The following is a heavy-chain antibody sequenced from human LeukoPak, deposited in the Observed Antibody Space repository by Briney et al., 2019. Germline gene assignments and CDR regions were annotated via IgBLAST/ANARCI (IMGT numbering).Heavy chain of an antibody. J-gene: IGHJ4*02. CDR1: GGSISSGGYS. D-gene: IGHD3-22*01. CDR2: IYHSGST. V-gene: IGHV4-30-2*01. CDR3: AAIFHDSSGPAFDY. Sequence: SETLSLTCTVSGGSISSGGYSWSWIRQPPGKGLEWIGYIYHSGSTYYNPSLKSRVTISVDRSKNQFSLKLSSVTAADTAVYYCAAIFHDSSGPAFDYWGQGTLVTVSS.